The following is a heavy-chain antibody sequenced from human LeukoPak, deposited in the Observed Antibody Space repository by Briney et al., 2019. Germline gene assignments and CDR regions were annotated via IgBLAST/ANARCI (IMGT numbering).Heavy chain of an antibody. CDR2: INHSGDT. D-gene: IGHD1/OR15-1a*01. CDR1: GGSFTNYY. V-gene: IGHV4-34*01. CDR3: ARGPGTVGLSP. J-gene: IGHJ5*02. Sequence: SETLSLTCNVSGGSFTNYYWSWIRQTPEKGLEWIGQINHSGDTSYNPSLRSRITLSVDRSKNQFSLKVTSVTAADTGVYYCARGPGTVGLSPWGQGALVTVSS.